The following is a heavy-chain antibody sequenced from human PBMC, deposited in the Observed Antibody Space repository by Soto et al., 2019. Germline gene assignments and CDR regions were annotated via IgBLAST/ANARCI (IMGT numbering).Heavy chain of an antibody. CDR1: GFTFSSYA. Sequence: GGPLRLPCAASGFTFSSYAMSWVSKAQGKGLEWVSAISGSGGSTYYADSVKGRFTISRDNSKNTLYLQMNSLRAEDTAVYYCASARSEGRCTNVFDFWGQGTLVTVSS. D-gene: IGHD2-2*01. CDR3: ASARSEGRCTNVFDF. V-gene: IGHV3-23*01. CDR2: ISGSGGST. J-gene: IGHJ4*02.